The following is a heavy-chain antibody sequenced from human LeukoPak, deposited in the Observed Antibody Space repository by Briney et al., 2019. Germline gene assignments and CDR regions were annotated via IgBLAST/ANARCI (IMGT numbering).Heavy chain of an antibody. D-gene: IGHD1-1*01. CDR3: AKGLERESRLDS. V-gene: IGHV3-23*01. J-gene: IGHJ4*02. CDR2: IRNSDGMI. Sequence: GGSLRLSCDASGFSINTYTMYWVRQAPGQGLEWVSGIRNSDGMIYYADSVRGRFTISTDNSKNTLYLQMNSLRAEDTALYYCAKGLERESRLDSWGQGTLVTVSS. CDR1: GFSINTYT.